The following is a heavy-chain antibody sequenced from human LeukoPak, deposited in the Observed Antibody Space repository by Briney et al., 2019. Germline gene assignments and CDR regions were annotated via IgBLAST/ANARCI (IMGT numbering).Heavy chain of an antibody. D-gene: IGHD2-15*01. J-gene: IGHJ4*02. CDR1: GFSFSAYW. Sequence: GGSLRLSCAASGFSFSAYWMTWVRQAPGTGLEWVANINPAGSETYYVDPVKGRFSISRDNAKNLVYPQMNSLHCARFGYVAAVDVWGQGTPVTVSS. CDR3: VDV. CDR2: INPAGSET. V-gene: IGHV3-7*01.